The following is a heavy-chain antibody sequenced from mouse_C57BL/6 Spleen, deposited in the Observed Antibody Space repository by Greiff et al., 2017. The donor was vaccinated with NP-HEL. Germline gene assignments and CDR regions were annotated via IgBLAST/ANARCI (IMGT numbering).Heavy chain of an antibody. CDR1: GYTFTSYW. CDR2: IDPSDSYT. Sequence: QVQLQQPGAELVKPGASVKLSCKASGYTFTSYWMQWVKQRPGQGLEWIGEIDPSDSYTNYNQKFKGKATLTVDTSSSTAYMQLSSLTSEDSAVYYCARSYYRNWGFAYWGQGTLVTVSA. D-gene: IGHD2-5*01. J-gene: IGHJ3*01. CDR3: ARSYYRNWGFAY. V-gene: IGHV1-50*01.